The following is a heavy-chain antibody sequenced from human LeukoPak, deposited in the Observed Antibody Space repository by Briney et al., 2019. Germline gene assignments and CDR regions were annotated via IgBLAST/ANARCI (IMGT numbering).Heavy chain of an antibody. CDR3: AKLHHFDWLLVSNWFDP. Sequence: PGGSLRLSCAASGFTSSTYAMSWARQAPGKGLEWVSTINGSGGSTYYADSVKGRLTISRDNSKNTLYLQMNSLRAEDTALYYCAKLHHFDWLLVSNWFDPWGQGTLVTVSS. D-gene: IGHD3-9*01. CDR1: GFTSSTYA. J-gene: IGHJ5*02. CDR2: INGSGGST. V-gene: IGHV3-23*01.